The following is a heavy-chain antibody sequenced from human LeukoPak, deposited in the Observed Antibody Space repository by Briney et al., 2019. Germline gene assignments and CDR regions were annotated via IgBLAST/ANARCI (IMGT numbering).Heavy chain of an antibody. J-gene: IGHJ6*02. V-gene: IGHV1-69*04. CDR1: GGTFSSYA. Sequence: ASVKVSCKASGGTFSSYAISWVRQAPGQGLEWMGRIIPILGIANYAQKFQGRVTITADKSTSTAYMELSSLRSDDTAVYYCARDGGWLQTQNHYYYHGMDVWGQGTTVTVSS. CDR3: ARDGGWLQTQNHYYYHGMDV. CDR2: IIPILGIA. D-gene: IGHD5-24*01.